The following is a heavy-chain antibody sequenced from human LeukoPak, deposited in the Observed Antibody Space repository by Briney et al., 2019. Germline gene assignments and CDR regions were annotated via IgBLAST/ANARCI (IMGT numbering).Heavy chain of an antibody. CDR3: ARGLRRAIEFIY. D-gene: IGHD3-16*02. J-gene: IGHJ4*02. CDR2: MNPNSGNT. V-gene: IGHV1-8*01. Sequence: ASVKVSCKASGYTFTSYDINWVRQATGQGLEWMGWMNPNSGNTGYAQKFQGRVTMTRNTSISTAYMELSSLRSEDTAVYYCARGLRRAIEFIYWGQGTLVTVSS. CDR1: GYTFTSYD.